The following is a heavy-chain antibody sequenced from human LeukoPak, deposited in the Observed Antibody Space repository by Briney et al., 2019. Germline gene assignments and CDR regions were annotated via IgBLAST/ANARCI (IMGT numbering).Heavy chain of an antibody. V-gene: IGHV3-23*01. D-gene: IGHD2-21*01. J-gene: IGHJ4*02. Sequence: PGGSLRLSCAASEFTFSSYWMHWVRQAPGKGLEWVSAISGSGGSTYYADSVKGRFTISRDNSKNTLYLQMNSLRAEDTAVYYCAKSSLIVVVIAIFDYWGQGTLVTVSS. CDR3: AKSSLIVVVIAIFDY. CDR2: ISGSGGST. CDR1: EFTFSSYW.